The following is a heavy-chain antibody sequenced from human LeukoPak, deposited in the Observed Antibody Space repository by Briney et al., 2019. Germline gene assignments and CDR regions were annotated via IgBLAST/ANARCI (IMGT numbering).Heavy chain of an antibody. J-gene: IGHJ3*02. CDR3: ARHFATYYDFWSGYPPFDI. CDR2: IYYSGST. V-gene: IGHV4-39*01. CDR1: GGSISSSSYY. D-gene: IGHD3-3*01. Sequence: SETLSLTCTVSGGSISSSSYYWGWIRQPPGKGLEWIGSIYYSGSTYYNPSLKSRVTISVDTSKNQFSLNLSSVTAADTAVYYCARHFATYYDFWSGYPPFDIWGQGTMVTVSS.